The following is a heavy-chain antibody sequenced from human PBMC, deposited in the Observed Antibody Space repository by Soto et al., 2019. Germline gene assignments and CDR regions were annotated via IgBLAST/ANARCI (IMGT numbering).Heavy chain of an antibody. CDR3: ASYGYSSSWYYYYYMDV. Sequence: PSETLSLTCTVSGDSISSGGNYWGWIRQPPGKGLEWIGYIYYGGSTCYNPSLKSRLTISVDTSKNQFSLKLSSVTAADTAVYYCASYGYSSSWYYYYYMDVWGKGTTVTVSS. D-gene: IGHD6-13*01. V-gene: IGHV4-30-4*01. CDR1: GDSISSGGNY. J-gene: IGHJ6*03. CDR2: IYYGGST.